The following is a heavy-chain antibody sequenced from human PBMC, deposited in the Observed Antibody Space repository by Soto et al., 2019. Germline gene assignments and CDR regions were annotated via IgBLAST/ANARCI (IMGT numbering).Heavy chain of an antibody. Sequence: PGGSLRLSCAGSGFTFSNYWMTWVRQAPGIGLEWVGIIKQDGSEQYYVDSVKGRFTISRDNAKNSLYLQMISLRAEDTAVYYCARAPTFYYGIDVWGQGTTVTVSS. D-gene: IGHD3-10*01. CDR2: IKQDGSEQ. CDR3: ARAPTFYYGIDV. J-gene: IGHJ6*02. V-gene: IGHV3-7*04. CDR1: GFTFSNYW.